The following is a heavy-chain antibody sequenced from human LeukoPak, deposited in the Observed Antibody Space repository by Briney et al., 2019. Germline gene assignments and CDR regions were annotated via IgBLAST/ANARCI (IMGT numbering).Heavy chain of an antibody. J-gene: IGHJ4*02. CDR3: ASASSYYGSGSYRY. D-gene: IGHD3-10*01. Sequence: GGSLRLSCAASGFTFSSYAMSWVRQAPGRGLEWVSAISGGGGSTYYADSVKGRFTISRDNSKNTLYLQMNSLRAEDTAVYYCASASSYYGSGSYRYWGQGTLVTVSS. V-gene: IGHV3-23*01. CDR2: ISGGGGST. CDR1: GFTFSSYA.